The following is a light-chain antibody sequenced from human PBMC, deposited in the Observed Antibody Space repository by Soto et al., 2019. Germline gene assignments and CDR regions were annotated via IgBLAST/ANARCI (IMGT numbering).Light chain of an antibody. CDR3: LQYGAAPYT. V-gene: IGKV3-20*01. Sequence: EIVLTQSPGTLSLAPGEGATLSCRASQSVRSSYLAWYQQKPGQAPRLLIYGASSRATGIADRFSGSGSGTDFSLTISRLEPEDFAVYYCLQYGAAPYTFGQGTKLEIK. CDR2: GAS. J-gene: IGKJ2*01. CDR1: QSVRSSY.